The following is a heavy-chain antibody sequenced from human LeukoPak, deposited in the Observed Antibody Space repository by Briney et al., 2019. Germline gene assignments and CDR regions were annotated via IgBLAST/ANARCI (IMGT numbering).Heavy chain of an antibody. D-gene: IGHD1-26*01. CDR3: AREGSGSYLPY. CDR1: GGSISSSNYY. V-gene: IGHV3-11*04. CDR2: ISSTSTNM. J-gene: IGHJ4*02. Sequence: LSLTCTVSGGSISSSNYYWGWIRQPPGKGLEWVSFISSTSTNMYYADSVQGRFTISRDSAKNSLYLQMNSLRAEDTAVYYCAREGSGSYLPYWGQGTLVTVSS.